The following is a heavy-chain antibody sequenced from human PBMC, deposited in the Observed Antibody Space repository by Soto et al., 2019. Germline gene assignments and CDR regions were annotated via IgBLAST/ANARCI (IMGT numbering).Heavy chain of an antibody. CDR2: IYYSGST. V-gene: IGHV4-59*01. J-gene: IGHJ5*02. Sequence: PSETLSLTCTVSGGSINNYYWSWIRQPPGKGLEWIGYIYYSGSTSYNPSLKSRVTISVDTSKNQFSLKLSSVTAADTAVYYCARSVDPWGQGTLVTVSS. CDR1: GGSINNYY. CDR3: ARSVDP.